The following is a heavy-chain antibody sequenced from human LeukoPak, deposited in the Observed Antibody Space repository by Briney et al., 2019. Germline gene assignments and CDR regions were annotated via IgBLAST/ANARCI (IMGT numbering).Heavy chain of an antibody. J-gene: IGHJ4*02. CDR3: ASGRYSTRLHYFDY. CDR2: ISSSSSTI. V-gene: IGHV3-48*01. CDR1: GFTLSSYS. Sequence: GGSLRLSCAASGFTLSSYSMNWVRQAPGKGLEWVSYISSSSSTIYCADSVKGRFTISRDNAKNSLYLQMNSLRAEDTAVYYCASGRYSTRLHYFDYWGQGTLVTVSS. D-gene: IGHD2-2*01.